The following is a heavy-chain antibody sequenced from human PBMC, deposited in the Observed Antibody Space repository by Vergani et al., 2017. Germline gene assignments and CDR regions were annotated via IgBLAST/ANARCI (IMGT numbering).Heavy chain of an antibody. CDR3: ARDMVSGQGY. V-gene: IGHV3-33*01. CDR1: GFTFSSYG. D-gene: IGHD1-26*01. J-gene: IGHJ4*02. Sequence: QVQLVESGGGVVQPGRSLRLSCAASGFTFSSYGMHWVRQAPGKGLEWVAVIWNDGSNKYYADSVKGRFTISRDNSKTTLYLQMNSLRDEDTAVYYCARDMVSGQGYWGQGTLVTVSS. CDR2: IWNDGSNK.